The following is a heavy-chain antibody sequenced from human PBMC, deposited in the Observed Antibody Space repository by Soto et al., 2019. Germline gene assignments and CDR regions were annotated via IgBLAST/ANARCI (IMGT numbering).Heavy chain of an antibody. J-gene: IGHJ5*02. Sequence: GESLKISCKGSGYIFTNYWIGWVRQMPGKRLEWMGIIYPGDSDTRYSPSFQGQVTISADRSTSTVFLQWASLKASDTAVYFCARKDKSGYFNWFDPWGQGTLVTVSS. CDR2: IYPGDSDT. D-gene: IGHD3-22*01. CDR1: GYIFTNYW. V-gene: IGHV5-51*01. CDR3: ARKDKSGYFNWFDP.